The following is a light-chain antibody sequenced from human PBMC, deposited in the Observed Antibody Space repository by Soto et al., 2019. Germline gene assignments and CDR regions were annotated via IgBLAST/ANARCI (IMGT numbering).Light chain of an antibody. V-gene: IGLV1-36*01. J-gene: IGLJ1*01. CDR3: AAWDDSLGGHV. CDR1: NFNIGNNG. Sequence: QSVRTQPPSGSEAPRERGTISFFVKNFNIGNNGVSWYQQLPGKAPKLLIHYDDMLPSGVSDRFSGSKSGTSATLAISGLQSEDEADYYCAAWDDSLGGHVFGTGTKVTVL. CDR2: YDD.